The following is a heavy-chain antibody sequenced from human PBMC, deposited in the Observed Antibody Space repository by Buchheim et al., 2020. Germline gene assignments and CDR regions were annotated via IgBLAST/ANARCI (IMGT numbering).Heavy chain of an antibody. D-gene: IGHD5-18*01. Sequence: EVQLVQSGAEVKKPGESLKISCKGSGYSFTSYWIGWVRQMPGKGLEWMGIIYPGDSDTRYSPSFQGQVTISADTSISTAYPQWSSLKASDTAMYYCARLNTAMAESYYYYYMDVWGKGTT. CDR2: IYPGDSDT. CDR1: GYSFTSYW. J-gene: IGHJ6*03. V-gene: IGHV5-51*01. CDR3: ARLNTAMAESYYYYYMDV.